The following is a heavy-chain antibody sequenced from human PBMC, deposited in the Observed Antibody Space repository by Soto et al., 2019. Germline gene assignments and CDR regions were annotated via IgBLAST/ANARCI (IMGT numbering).Heavy chain of an antibody. CDR2: INAGNGNT. CDR3: ARGPGGPVGPGDY. D-gene: IGHD2-15*01. CDR1: GYTFTSYA. J-gene: IGHJ4*02. Sequence: QVQLVQSGAEVKKPGASVKVSCKASGYTFTSYAVHWVRQAPGQRLEWMGWINAGNGNTKYSQKFQGRVTITRDTSASTAYMERSSLRSEGPAVYYCARGPGGPVGPGDYWGQGTLVTVSS. V-gene: IGHV1-3*01.